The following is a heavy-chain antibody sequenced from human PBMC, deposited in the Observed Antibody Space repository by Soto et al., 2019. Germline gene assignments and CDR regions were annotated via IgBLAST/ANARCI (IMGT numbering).Heavy chain of an antibody. V-gene: IGHV3-30-3*01. CDR2: ISYDGSNK. D-gene: IGHD2-15*01. CDR3: ARAQHCSGGSCYLQKHNYGMDV. J-gene: IGHJ6*02. Sequence: QVQLVESGGGVVQPGRSLRLSCAASGFTFSSYAMHWVRQAPGTGLEWVAVISYDGSNKYYADSVKGRFTISRDNSKNTLYLQMNSLRAEDTAVYYCARAQHCSGGSCYLQKHNYGMDVWGQGTTVTVSS. CDR1: GFTFSSYA.